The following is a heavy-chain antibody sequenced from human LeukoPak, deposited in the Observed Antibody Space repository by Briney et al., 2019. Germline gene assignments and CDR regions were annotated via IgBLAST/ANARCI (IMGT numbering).Heavy chain of an antibody. J-gene: IGHJ5*02. CDR3: ARGISRIGFDP. CDR1: GFTLSCYS. D-gene: IGHD3-3*02. Sequence: PGGSLRLSCAVSGFTLSCYSMNSVRQAPGKGLEWVSYISSSSSTIYYADSVKGRFTISRDNAKNSLYLQMNSLRAEDTAVYYCARGISRIGFDPWGQGTLVTVSS. V-gene: IGHV3-48*01. CDR2: ISSSSSTI.